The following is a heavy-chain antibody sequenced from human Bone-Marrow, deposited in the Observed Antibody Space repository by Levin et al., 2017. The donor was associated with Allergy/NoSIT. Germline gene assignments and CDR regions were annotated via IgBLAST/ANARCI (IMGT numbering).Heavy chain of an antibody. CDR3: ARGGYIWGSYRFGYFDY. D-gene: IGHD3-16*02. V-gene: IGHV1-8*01. CDR2: MNPNSGNT. J-gene: IGHJ4*02. Sequence: EASVKVSCKASGYTFTSYDINWVRQATGQGLEWMGWMNPNSGNTGYAQKFQGRVTMTRNTSISTAYMELSSLRSEDTAVYYCARGGYIWGSYRFGYFDYWGQGTLVTVSS. CDR1: GYTFTSYD.